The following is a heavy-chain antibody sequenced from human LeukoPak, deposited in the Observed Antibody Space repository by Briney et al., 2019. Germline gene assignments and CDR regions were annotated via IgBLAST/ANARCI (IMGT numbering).Heavy chain of an antibody. CDR3: ARGSLGTMVRGVIIAFDI. CDR1: GFTFSNAW. CDR2: ISSSSSYI. Sequence: GGSLRLSCAASGFTFSNAWMNWVRQAPGKGLEWVSSISSSSSYIYYADSVKGRFTISRDNAKNSLYLQMNSLRAEDTAVYYCARGSLGTMVRGVIIAFDIWGQGTMVTVSS. V-gene: IGHV3-21*01. J-gene: IGHJ3*02. D-gene: IGHD3-10*01.